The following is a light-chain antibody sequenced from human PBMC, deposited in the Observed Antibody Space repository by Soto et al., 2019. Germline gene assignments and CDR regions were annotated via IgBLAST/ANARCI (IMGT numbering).Light chain of an antibody. CDR1: SSDVGGYNS. Sequence: QSALTQPPSASGSPGQSVTISCTGTSSDVGGYNSVSWYQQHPGRAPKLLIYEVNKRPSGVPDRFSASKSDKTASLTVSGLQAEDEADYYCTSYAGSRNLVFGGGTKVTVL. CDR3: TSYAGSRNLV. V-gene: IGLV2-8*01. J-gene: IGLJ3*02. CDR2: EVN.